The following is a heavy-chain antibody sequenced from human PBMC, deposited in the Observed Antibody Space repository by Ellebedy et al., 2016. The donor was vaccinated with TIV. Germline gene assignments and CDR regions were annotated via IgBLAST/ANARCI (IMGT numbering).Heavy chain of an antibody. J-gene: IGHJ4*02. D-gene: IGHD5-18*01. CDR3: AKQMSGYSYGTARD. Sequence: FTFSRDNSKNTLYLQMNSLRAEDTAVYYCAKQMSGYSYGTARDWGQGTLVTVSS. V-gene: IGHV3-30*02.